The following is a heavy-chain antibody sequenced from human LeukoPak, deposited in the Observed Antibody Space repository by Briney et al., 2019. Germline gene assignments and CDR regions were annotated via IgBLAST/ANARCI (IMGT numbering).Heavy chain of an antibody. CDR2: ISGSGGST. Sequence: GGSLRPSCAASGFTFSSYAMSWVRQAPGKGLEWVSAISGSGGSTYYADSVKGRFTISRDNSKNTLYLQMNSLRAEDTAVYYCARDTSYSSSWYFNYWGQGTLVTVSS. CDR3: ARDTSYSSSWYFNY. D-gene: IGHD6-13*01. CDR1: GFTFSSYA. J-gene: IGHJ4*02. V-gene: IGHV3-23*01.